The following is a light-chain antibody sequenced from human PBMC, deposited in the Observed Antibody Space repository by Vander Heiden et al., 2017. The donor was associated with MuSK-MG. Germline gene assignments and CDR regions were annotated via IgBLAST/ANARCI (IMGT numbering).Light chain of an antibody. CDR1: QTVLYSSNGKNY. CDR2: WAS. V-gene: IGKV4-1*01. Sequence: DIVTPPSPDLLAVTLGERATINCKASQTVLYSSNGKNYLAWYQQKVGQPPKLLIYWASTRESGVPDRFSGSGSGTDFTLTIDSVQAEDVTLYFCQHYFTTPISFGGGTKVEIK. CDR3: QHYFTTPIS. J-gene: IGKJ4*01.